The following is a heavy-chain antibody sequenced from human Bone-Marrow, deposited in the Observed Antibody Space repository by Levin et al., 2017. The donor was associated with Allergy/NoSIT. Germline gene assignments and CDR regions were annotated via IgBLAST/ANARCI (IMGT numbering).Heavy chain of an antibody. Sequence: PGGSLRLSCVASGFTITEAWMSWVRQPPGKGLEWVGRFKSKIDGGTISYAAPVKGRFTISRDDSKNTVYLQMNSLKPEDTAVYYCTTDLNWCGGECYYRHDTFDLWGPGTAVSVSP. CDR2: FKSKIDGGTI. CDR1: GFTITEAW. J-gene: IGHJ3*01. D-gene: IGHD2-21*01. V-gene: IGHV3-15*01. CDR3: TTDLNWCGGECYYRHDTFDL.